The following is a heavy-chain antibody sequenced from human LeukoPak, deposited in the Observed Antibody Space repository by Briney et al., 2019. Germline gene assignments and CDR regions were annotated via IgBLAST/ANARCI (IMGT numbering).Heavy chain of an antibody. J-gene: IGHJ4*02. D-gene: IGHD5-12*01. V-gene: IGHV1-8*03. CDR3: ARVALRGYEYYFDY. Sequence: ASVKVSCKASGYTFTSYDINWVRQATGQGLEWMGWMNPNSGNTGYAQKFQGRVTITRNTSISTAYMELSSLRSEDTAVYYCARVALRGYEYYFDYWGQGTLVTVSS. CDR2: MNPNSGNT. CDR1: GYTFTSYD.